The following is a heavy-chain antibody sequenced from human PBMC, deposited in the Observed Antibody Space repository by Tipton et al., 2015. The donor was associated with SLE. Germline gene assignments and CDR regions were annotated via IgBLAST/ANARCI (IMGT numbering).Heavy chain of an antibody. CDR3: AREGQPPRYYYGMDV. CDR2: IYSGGST. V-gene: IGHV3-53*05. Sequence: GSLRLSCAASGFTVSSNYMSWVRQAPGKGLEWVSVIYSGGSTYYADSVKGRFTISRDNSKNTLYLQMNSLRAEDTAVYYCAREGQPPRYYYGMDVWGQGTTVTASS. J-gene: IGHJ6*02. D-gene: IGHD6-13*01. CDR1: GFTVSSNY.